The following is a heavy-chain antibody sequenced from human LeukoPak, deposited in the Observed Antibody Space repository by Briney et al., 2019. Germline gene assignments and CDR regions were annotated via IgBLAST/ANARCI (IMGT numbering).Heavy chain of an antibody. CDR1: GGSISSGGYY. D-gene: IGHD5-18*01. J-gene: IGHJ4*02. CDR3: ARANPDTSGDSYGYPYFDY. CDR2: IYYSGST. V-gene: IGHV4-31*03. Sequence: SETLSLTCTVSGGSISSGGYYWSWIRQHPGKGLEWIGYIYYSGSTYYNPSLKSRVTISVDTSKNQFGVKLSSVTAADTAVYYCARANPDTSGDSYGYPYFDYWGQGTLVTVSS.